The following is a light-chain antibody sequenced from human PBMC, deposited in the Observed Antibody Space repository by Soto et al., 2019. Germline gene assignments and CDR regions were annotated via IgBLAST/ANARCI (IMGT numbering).Light chain of an antibody. CDR1: SSDVGFYNY. V-gene: IGLV2-14*03. CDR3: SSYTKSDSLV. J-gene: IGLJ2*01. CDR2: DVT. Sequence: QSALTKPASVSGSPGQSITISCTGTSSDVGFYNYVSWYQQHPGKAPKLMIYDVTNRPSRVSNRFSGSKSGNTASLTISGLQPEDDADYYCSSYTKSDSLVFGGGTKVTVL.